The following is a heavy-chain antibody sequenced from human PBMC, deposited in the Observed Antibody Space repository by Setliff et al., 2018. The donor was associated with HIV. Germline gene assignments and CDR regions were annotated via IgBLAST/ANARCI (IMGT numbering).Heavy chain of an antibody. V-gene: IGHV1-69*13. CDR2: IIPIFGTA. CDR3: AREARYQDRYYYYMDV. CDR1: GGTFSSYV. Sequence: SVKVSCKASGGTFSSYVISWVRQAPGQGLEWMGGIIPIFGTANYAQKFQGRVTITADESTSTAYMELSSLRSEDTAVYYCAREARYQDRYYYYMDVWGKGTTVTVSS. D-gene: IGHD1-20*01. J-gene: IGHJ6*03.